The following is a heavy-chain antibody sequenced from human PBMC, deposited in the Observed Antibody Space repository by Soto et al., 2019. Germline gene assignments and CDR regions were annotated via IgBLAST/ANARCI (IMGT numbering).Heavy chain of an antibody. CDR1: GFSLSNARMG. CDR3: ARQYCSGGSCHFDY. J-gene: IGHJ4*02. V-gene: IGHV2-26*01. D-gene: IGHD2-15*01. CDR2: IFSNDEK. Sequence: QVTLKESGPVLVKPTETLTLTCTVSGFSLSNARMGVSWIRQPPGKALEWLAHIFSNDEKSYSTSLKSRLTIYKDTSKSQVVLTMTNMDPVDTATYYCARQYCSGGSCHFDYWGQGTLVTVSS.